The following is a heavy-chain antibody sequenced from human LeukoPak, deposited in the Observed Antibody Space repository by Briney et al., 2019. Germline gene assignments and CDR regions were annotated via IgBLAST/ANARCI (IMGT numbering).Heavy chain of an antibody. D-gene: IGHD7-27*01. CDR1: GGSISSSSYY. CDR3: ARQTLTLRGELSAFDI. CDR2: IYYSGST. Sequence: PSETLSLTCTVSGGSISSSSYYWGWIRQPPGKGLEWIGSIYYSGSTYYNPSLKSRVTISVDTSKNQFSLKLSSVTAADTAVYYCARQTLTLRGELSAFDIWGQGTVVTVSS. J-gene: IGHJ3*02. V-gene: IGHV4-39*01.